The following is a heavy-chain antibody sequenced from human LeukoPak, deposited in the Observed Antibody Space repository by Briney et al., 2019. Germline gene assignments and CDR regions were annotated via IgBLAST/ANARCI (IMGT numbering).Heavy chain of an antibody. V-gene: IGHV1-24*01. J-gene: IGHJ4*02. CDR2: FDPEDGET. D-gene: IGHD3-16*01. CDR3: ATLMITFGGGLDY. Sequence: ASVKVSCKASGYAFTSYDINWVRQAPGKGLEWMGGFDPEDGETIYAQKFQGRVTMTEDTSTDTAYMELSSLRSEDTAVYYSATLMITFGGGLDYWGQGTLVTVSS. CDR1: GYAFTSYD.